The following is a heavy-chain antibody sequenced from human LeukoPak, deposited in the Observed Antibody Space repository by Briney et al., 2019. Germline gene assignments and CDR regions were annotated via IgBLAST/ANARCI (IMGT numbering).Heavy chain of an antibody. CDR2: IYTSGST. CDR1: GGSISSGSYY. CDR3: AGTDSSSWSYSFDY. D-gene: IGHD6-13*01. J-gene: IGHJ4*02. V-gene: IGHV4-61*02. Sequence: SQTLSLTCTVSGGSISSGSYYWSWIRQPAGKGLEWIGRIYTSGSTNYNPSLKSRVTISVDTSKNQFSLKLSSVTAADTAVYYCAGTDSSSWSYSFDYWGQGTLVTDSS.